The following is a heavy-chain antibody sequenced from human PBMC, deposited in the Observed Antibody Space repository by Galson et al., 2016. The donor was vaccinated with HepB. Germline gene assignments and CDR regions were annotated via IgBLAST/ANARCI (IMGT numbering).Heavy chain of an antibody. Sequence: SLRLSCAASGFTFSYYYMSWIRQAPGTGLEWVSYISGDGRTINYADSVKGRFTSSRGNAKNSMYLHMNSLTGEDTAVYYCARMFPLYSSGWYVRGDGWFDSWGQGTLVTVSS. V-gene: IGHV3-11*01. CDR2: ISGDGRTI. D-gene: IGHD6-19*01. J-gene: IGHJ5*01. CDR1: GFTFSYYY. CDR3: ARMFPLYSSGWYVRGDGWFDS.